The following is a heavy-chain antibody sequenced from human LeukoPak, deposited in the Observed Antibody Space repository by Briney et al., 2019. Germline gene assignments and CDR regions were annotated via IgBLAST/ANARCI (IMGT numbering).Heavy chain of an antibody. Sequence: GGSLRLSCAASGFTFSSYAMSWVRQAPGKGLEWVSAISGSGGSTYYADSVKGRFTISRDNSKNTLYLQMNSLRAEDMALYYCAKDIGPRVSSSFDYWGQGTLVTVSS. V-gene: IGHV3-23*01. CDR3: AKDIGPRVSSSFDY. CDR2: ISGSGGST. J-gene: IGHJ4*02. D-gene: IGHD6-13*01. CDR1: GFTFSSYA.